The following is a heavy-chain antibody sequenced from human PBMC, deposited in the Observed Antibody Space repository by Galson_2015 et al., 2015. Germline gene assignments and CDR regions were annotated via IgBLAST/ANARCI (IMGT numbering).Heavy chain of an antibody. Sequence: SLRLSCAASGFTFSSYGMHWVRQAPGKGLEWVAVIWYDGSNKYYADSVKGRFTISRDNSKNTLYLQMNSLRAEDTAVYYCAREGEGYYDGSGYHPYFDYWGQGTLVTVSS. CDR1: GFTFSSYG. D-gene: IGHD3-22*01. CDR3: AREGEGYYDGSGYHPYFDY. V-gene: IGHV3-33*01. J-gene: IGHJ4*02. CDR2: IWYDGSNK.